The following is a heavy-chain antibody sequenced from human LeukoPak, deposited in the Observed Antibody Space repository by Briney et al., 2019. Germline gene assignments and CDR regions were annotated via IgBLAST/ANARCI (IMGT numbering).Heavy chain of an antibody. V-gene: IGHV3-30*18. J-gene: IGHJ3*02. D-gene: IGHD6-19*01. CDR3: AKDRAAVAGYDAFDI. CDR2: ISHDGNSK. CDR1: GFTFSDFG. Sequence: GRSLRLSCAASGFTFSDFGMHWVRQAPGKGLESVAVISHDGNSKYSADSVKGRFTISRDNSKNTLYLQMNSLRAEDTAVYYCAKDRAAVAGYDAFDIWGQGTMVTVSS.